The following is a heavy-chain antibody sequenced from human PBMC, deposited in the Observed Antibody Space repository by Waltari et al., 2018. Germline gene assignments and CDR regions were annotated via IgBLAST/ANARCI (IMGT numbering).Heavy chain of an antibody. CDR1: GYSISSGYY. D-gene: IGHD5-12*01. Sequence: QVQLQESGPGLVKPSETLSLTCAVSGYSISSGYYWGWIRQPPWKGLGWIGSIYHSGSTYYNPSLKSLVTISVDTSKNQFSLKLSSVTAADTAVYYCATSHSGYGDYYYYGMDVWGQGTTVTVSS. V-gene: IGHV4-38-2*01. CDR2: IYHSGST. J-gene: IGHJ6*02. CDR3: ATSHSGYGDYYYYGMDV.